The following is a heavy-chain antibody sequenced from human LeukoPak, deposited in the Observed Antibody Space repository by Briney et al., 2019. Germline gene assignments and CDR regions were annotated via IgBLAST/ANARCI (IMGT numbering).Heavy chain of an antibody. V-gene: IGHV1-69*06. CDR2: IIPIFGTA. CDR3: ARGGFCGGDCYSIDY. J-gene: IGHJ4*02. D-gene: IGHD2-21*02. Sequence: ASVKVSCKASGGTFSSYAISWVRQAPGQGLEWMGGIIPIFGTANYAQKFQGRVTITADKSTSTAYMELSSLRSEDTAVYYCARGGFCGGDCYSIDYWGQGTLVTVSS. CDR1: GGTFSSYA.